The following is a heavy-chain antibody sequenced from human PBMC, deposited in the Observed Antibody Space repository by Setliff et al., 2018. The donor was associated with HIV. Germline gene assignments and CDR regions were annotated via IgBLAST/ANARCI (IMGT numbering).Heavy chain of an antibody. CDR3: AHRLSYYDTSGYYSYYFDY. D-gene: IGHD3-22*01. Sequence: SGPTLVNPTQTLTLTCTFSGFSLSTSGVGVGWIRQPPGKALEWLALIYWNDDKRYSPSLKSRLTITKDTSKNQVVLTMTNMDPVDTATYYCAHRLSYYDTSGYYSYYFDYWGQGTLVTVTS. CDR2: IYWNDDK. CDR1: GFSLSTSGVG. V-gene: IGHV2-5*01. J-gene: IGHJ4*02.